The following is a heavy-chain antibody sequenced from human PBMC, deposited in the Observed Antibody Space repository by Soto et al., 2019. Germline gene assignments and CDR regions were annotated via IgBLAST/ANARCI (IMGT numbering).Heavy chain of an antibody. D-gene: IGHD3-3*01. V-gene: IGHV1-24*01. CDR1: GYTLTELA. CDR2: FDPEDGET. Sequence: ASVKVSCKVSGYTLTELAMHWVRQAPGKGLEWMGGFDPEDGETIYAQKFQGRVTMTEDTSTDTAYMELSSLRSEDTAVYYCATRGFWSGYPTNYYFYYWGQGTLVTVSS. J-gene: IGHJ4*02. CDR3: ATRGFWSGYPTNYYFYY.